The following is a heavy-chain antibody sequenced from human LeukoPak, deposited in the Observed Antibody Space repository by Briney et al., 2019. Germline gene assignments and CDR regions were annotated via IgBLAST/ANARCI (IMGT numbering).Heavy chain of an antibody. Sequence: SETLSLTCTVSGGSISSGSYYWSWIRQPAGKGLEWIGRIYTSGSTNYNPSLKSRVTISVDTSKNQFSLKLSSVTAADTAVYYCARDFEDDYGDYGAVRSPGLRDYWGQGTLVTVSS. CDR3: ARDFEDDYGDYGAVRSPGLRDY. CDR1: GGSISSGSYY. D-gene: IGHD4-17*01. J-gene: IGHJ4*02. V-gene: IGHV4-61*02. CDR2: IYTSGST.